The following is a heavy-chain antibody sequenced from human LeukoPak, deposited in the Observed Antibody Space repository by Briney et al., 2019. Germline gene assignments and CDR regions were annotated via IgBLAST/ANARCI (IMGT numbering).Heavy chain of an antibody. CDR1: GGTISSYY. J-gene: IGHJ4*02. Sequence: SETLSLTCSISGGTISSYYWSWIRQPAGNGLEWIGRIYTSGSTNYNPSLKSRVTMPVDTSKKQFSLKLTSVTAADTAVYYCARSVVADKPHALWGQGTLVTVSS. CDR3: ARSVVADKPHAL. V-gene: IGHV4-4*07. CDR2: IYTSGST. D-gene: IGHD2-15*01.